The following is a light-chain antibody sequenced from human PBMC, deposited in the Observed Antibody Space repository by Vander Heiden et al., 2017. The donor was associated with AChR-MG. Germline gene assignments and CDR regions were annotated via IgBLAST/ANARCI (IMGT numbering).Light chain of an antibody. CDR3: HSYDSSLRGSV. V-gene: IGLV1-40*01. J-gene: IGLJ2*01. Sequence: QSALTQPPSVYEAPGPSVSSCCTGSSPNIGAGYDVPPYRREPGTAPKLLIYRNRNRPSGVPGRFSGSKSGTSASLAITGLHAEDEADYYCHSYDSSLRGSVFGGRTKLTVL. CDR1: SPNIGAGYD. CDR2: RNR.